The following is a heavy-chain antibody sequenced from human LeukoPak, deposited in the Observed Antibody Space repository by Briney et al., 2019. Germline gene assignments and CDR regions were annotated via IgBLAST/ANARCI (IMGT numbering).Heavy chain of an antibody. Sequence: GESLKISCKGSGYSFTSYWIGWVRPMPGKGLEWMGIIYPGDSDTRYSPSFQGQVTISADKSISTAYLQWSSLKASDTAMYYCARLLNYYGSGSYYGFDPWGQGTLVTVSS. D-gene: IGHD3-10*01. J-gene: IGHJ5*02. CDR1: GYSFTSYW. V-gene: IGHV5-51*01. CDR2: IYPGDSDT. CDR3: ARLLNYYGSGSYYGFDP.